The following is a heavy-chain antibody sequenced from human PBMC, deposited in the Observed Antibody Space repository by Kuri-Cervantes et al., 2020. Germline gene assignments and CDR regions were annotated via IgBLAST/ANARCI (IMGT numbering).Heavy chain of an antibody. CDR1: GFTFSGSA. CDR3: TRQGSSGDY. V-gene: IGHV3-73*01. J-gene: IGHJ4*02. CDR2: IRSKANSYAT. D-gene: IGHD1-26*01. Sequence: GGSLRLSCAASGFTFSGSAMHWVRQASGKGLEWVGRIRSKANSYATAYAASVKGRFTTSRDDSKNTAYLQMNSLKTEDTVVYYCTRQGSSGDYWGQGTLVTVSS.